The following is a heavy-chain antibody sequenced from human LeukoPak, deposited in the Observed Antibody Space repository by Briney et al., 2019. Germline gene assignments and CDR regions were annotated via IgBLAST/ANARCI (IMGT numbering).Heavy chain of an antibody. Sequence: ASVKVSCKASGGTFSSYAISWVRQAPGQGLEWMGWISAYNGNTNYAQKLQGRVTMATDTSTSTAYMELRSLRSDDTAVYYCATINVDTAIHFYWGQGTLVTVSS. CDR3: ATINVDTAIHFY. J-gene: IGHJ4*02. D-gene: IGHD5-18*01. V-gene: IGHV1-18*01. CDR2: ISAYNGNT. CDR1: GGTFSSYA.